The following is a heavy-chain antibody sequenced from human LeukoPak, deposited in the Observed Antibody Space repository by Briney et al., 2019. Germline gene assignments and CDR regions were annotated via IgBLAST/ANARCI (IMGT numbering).Heavy chain of an antibody. Sequence: PSETLSLTCAVYGGSFRGYYWSWIRQPPGKGLEWIGEINHRGSTKYNPSLKRRVTISVDTSKNQFSLNLRSATAADTAVYYCAGGDILTGYSYWGQGTLVTVSS. V-gene: IGHV4-34*01. CDR1: GGSFRGYY. CDR3: AGGDILTGYSY. D-gene: IGHD3-9*01. J-gene: IGHJ4*02. CDR2: INHRGST.